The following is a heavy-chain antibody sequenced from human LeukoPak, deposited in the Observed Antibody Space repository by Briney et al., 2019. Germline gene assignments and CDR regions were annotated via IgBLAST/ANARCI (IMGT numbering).Heavy chain of an antibody. V-gene: IGHV3-48*01. CDR2: ISSSSSTI. Sequence: GGSLRLSCAASGFTFSSYGMHWVRQAPGKGLEWVSYISSSSSTIYYADSVKGRFTISRDNAKNSLYLQMNSLRAEDTAVYYCARRDLFDYWGQGTLVTVSS. J-gene: IGHJ4*02. CDR3: ARRDLFDY. CDR1: GFTFSSYG.